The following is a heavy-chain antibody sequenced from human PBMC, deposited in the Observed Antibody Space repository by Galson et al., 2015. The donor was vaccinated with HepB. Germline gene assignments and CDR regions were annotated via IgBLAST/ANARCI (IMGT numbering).Heavy chain of an antibody. V-gene: IGHV3-23*01. J-gene: IGHJ4*02. Sequence: SLRLSCAASGFTFSSYAMSWVRQAPGKGLEWVSEIRGSGGSTYYADSVKGRFTISRDNYKNTRYLQMNSLRAEDTAVYYCAKFLQRGEQWPIYDYWGQRTLLTVSS. CDR3: AKFLQRGEQWPIYDY. CDR1: GFTFSSYA. CDR2: IRGSGGST. D-gene: IGHD6-19*01.